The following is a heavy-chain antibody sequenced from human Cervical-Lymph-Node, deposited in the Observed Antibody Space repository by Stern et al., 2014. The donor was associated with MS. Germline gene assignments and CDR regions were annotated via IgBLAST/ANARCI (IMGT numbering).Heavy chain of an antibody. J-gene: IGHJ3*02. V-gene: IGHV1-69*01. Sequence: VQLEESGAEVKKPGSSVKVSCTASGGTLRSYAISWVRQAPGQGLEWMGGIMPVFGTPNYAQKFQGRVTISADESTSTVHMELSSLTSQDTAVYYCARDGLVVAGTDAFDIWGQGTVVSVSS. D-gene: IGHD6-19*01. CDR2: IMPVFGTP. CDR3: ARDGLVVAGTDAFDI. CDR1: GGTLRSYA.